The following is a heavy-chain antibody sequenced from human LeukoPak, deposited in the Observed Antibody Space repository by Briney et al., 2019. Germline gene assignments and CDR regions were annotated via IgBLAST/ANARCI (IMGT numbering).Heavy chain of an antibody. D-gene: IGHD3-22*01. Sequence: PSETLSLTCTVSGGSMSGTNYYWAWIRQPPGKGLEWIGSMYYSGTTYYNPSLKSRVTVSVDTSKIQFSLRLNSVTAADTAIYYRARTAPYYYDSSSYISYWGQGSLVTVSS. J-gene: IGHJ4*02. CDR2: MYYSGTT. CDR3: ARTAPYYYDSSSYISY. CDR1: GGSMSGTNYY. V-gene: IGHV4-39*01.